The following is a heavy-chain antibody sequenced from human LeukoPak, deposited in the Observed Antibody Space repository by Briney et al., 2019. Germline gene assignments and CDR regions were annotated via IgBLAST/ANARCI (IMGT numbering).Heavy chain of an antibody. Sequence: GGSLRLSCAASGFTFSSYSMNWVRQAPGKGLEWVSYISSSSSTIYYADSVKGRFTISRDNAKNSLYLQMNSLRDEDTAVYYCARDERRYYDFWSGYSHYYMDVWGKGTTVTVPS. CDR3: ARDERRYYDFWSGYSHYYMDV. J-gene: IGHJ6*03. CDR2: ISSSSSTI. D-gene: IGHD3-3*01. V-gene: IGHV3-48*02. CDR1: GFTFSSYS.